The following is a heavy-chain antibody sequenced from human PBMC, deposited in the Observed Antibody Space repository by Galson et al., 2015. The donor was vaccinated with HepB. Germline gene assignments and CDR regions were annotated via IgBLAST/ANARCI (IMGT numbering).Heavy chain of an antibody. J-gene: IGHJ4*02. CDR3: ARAGYRRLVLSQPYYFDY. CDR1: GFSFNTYY. CDR2: INPTGGST. V-gene: IGHV1-46*02. D-gene: IGHD3-16*02. Sequence: SVKVSCKASGFSFNTYYMHWVRQAPAQGLEWMGIINPTGGSTTYAQTFQARITMTTDTSTSTVFMELSGLRSEDTAVYYCARAGYRRLVLSQPYYFDYWGQGTLVTVSS.